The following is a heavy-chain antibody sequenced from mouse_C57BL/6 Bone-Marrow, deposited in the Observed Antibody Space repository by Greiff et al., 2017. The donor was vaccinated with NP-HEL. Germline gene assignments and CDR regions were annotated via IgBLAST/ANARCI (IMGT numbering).Heavy chain of an antibody. V-gene: IGHV1-39*01. CDR3: ARTGTAQSWFAY. D-gene: IGHD3-2*02. CDR2: INPNYGTT. CDR1: GYSFTDYN. Sequence: RVEPGASVKISCKASGYSFTDYNMNWVKQSNGKSLEWIGVINPNYGTTSYNQKFKGKATLTVDQSSSTAYMQLNSLTSEDSAVYYCARTGTAQSWFAYWGQGTLVTVSA. J-gene: IGHJ3*01.